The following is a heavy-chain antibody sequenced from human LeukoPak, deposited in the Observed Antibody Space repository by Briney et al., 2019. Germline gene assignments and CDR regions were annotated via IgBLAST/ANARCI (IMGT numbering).Heavy chain of an antibody. V-gene: IGHV4-61*05. Sequence: SETLSLTCTDSSGSISTSNYYWGWVRQPPWKALEWIGYIYYSGSTNYNPSLKSRVIISVDTSKNQFSLKLSSVTAADTAVYYCARDLLLSSVFDPWGQGTLVTVSS. CDR1: SGSISTSNYY. CDR2: IYYSGST. D-gene: IGHD3-10*01. CDR3: ARDLLLSSVFDP. J-gene: IGHJ5*02.